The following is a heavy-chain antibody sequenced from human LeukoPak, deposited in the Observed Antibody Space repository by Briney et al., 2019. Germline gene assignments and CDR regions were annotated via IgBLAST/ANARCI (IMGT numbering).Heavy chain of an antibody. Sequence: ASVKVSCKASGYTFTGYYMHWVRQGPGQGLEWVGWINPNSGGTNYAQKFQGRVTMTRDTSISTAYMELSRLRSDDTAVYYCASRWGFDETGDYWGQGTLVTVSS. CDR1: GYTFTGYY. CDR2: INPNSGGT. V-gene: IGHV1-2*02. J-gene: IGHJ4*02. CDR3: ASRWGFDETGDY. D-gene: IGHD2-21*01.